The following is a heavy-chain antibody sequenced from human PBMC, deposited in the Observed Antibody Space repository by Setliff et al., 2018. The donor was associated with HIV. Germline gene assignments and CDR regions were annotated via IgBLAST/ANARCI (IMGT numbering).Heavy chain of an antibody. CDR1: GGPITSNTYF. V-gene: IGHV4-39*01. D-gene: IGHD6-19*01. CDR3: ARRRGQKATGWYYFDF. J-gene: IGHJ4*02. Sequence: KTSETLSLTCSVSGGPITSNTYFWDWIRQAPGKGLEWIGSIYHSGNTYYNPSLKSRVSISVDTSKRQFSLKLTSVTAGDSALYYCARRRGQKATGWYYFDFWGQGALVTVS. CDR2: IYHSGNT.